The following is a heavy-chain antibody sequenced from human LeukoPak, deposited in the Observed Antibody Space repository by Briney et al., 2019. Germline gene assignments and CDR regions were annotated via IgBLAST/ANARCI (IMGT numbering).Heavy chain of an antibody. CDR2: IYYSGST. D-gene: IGHD3-10*01. V-gene: IGHV4-39*01. Sequence: SETLSLTCTVSGGSISSSSYYWGWIRQPPGKVLEWIGSIYYSGSTYYNPSLKSRVTISVDTSKNQCSLKLSSVTAADTAVYYCARHGLSSGSYDYWGQGTLVTVSS. CDR1: GGSISSSSYY. J-gene: IGHJ4*02. CDR3: ARHGLSSGSYDY.